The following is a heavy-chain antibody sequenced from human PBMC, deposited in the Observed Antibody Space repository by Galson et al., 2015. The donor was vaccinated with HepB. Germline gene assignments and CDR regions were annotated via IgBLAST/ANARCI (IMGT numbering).Heavy chain of an antibody. J-gene: IGHJ4*02. CDR3: ATRIYDSSGPPWALVDY. CDR2: FDPEDGET. V-gene: IGHV1-24*01. Sequence: SVKVSCKVSGYTLTELSMHWVRQAPGKGLEWMGGFDPEDGETIYAQTFQGRVTMTEDTSTDTAYMELSSLRSEDTAVYYCATRIYDSSGPPWALVDYWGQGTLVTVSS. CDR1: GYTLTELS. D-gene: IGHD3-22*01.